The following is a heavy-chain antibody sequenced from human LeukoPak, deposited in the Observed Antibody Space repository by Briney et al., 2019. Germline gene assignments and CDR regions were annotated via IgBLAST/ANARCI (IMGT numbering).Heavy chain of an antibody. D-gene: IGHD6-13*01. J-gene: IGHJ4*02. V-gene: IGHV4-38-2*02. CDR3: ASGSSSWPYY. CDR2: IYYSGST. CDR1: GYSISSGYY. Sequence: SETLSLTCTVSGYSISSGYYWGWIRQPPGKGLEWIGSIYYSGSTYYNPSLKSRVTISVDTSKNQFSLKLSSVTATDTAVYYCASGSSSWPYYWGQGTLVTVSS.